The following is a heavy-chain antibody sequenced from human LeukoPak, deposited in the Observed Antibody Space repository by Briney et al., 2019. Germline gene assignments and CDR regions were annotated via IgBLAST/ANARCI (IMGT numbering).Heavy chain of an antibody. V-gene: IGHV1-8*03. J-gene: IGHJ4*02. D-gene: IGHD3-22*01. Sequence: ASVKVSCKASGYTFTSYDINWVRQATGQGLEWMGWMNPNSGNTGYAQKFQGRVTITRNTSISTAYMELSSLRSDDTAVYYCARANRYYDSSGGEAFDYWGQGTLVTVSS. CDR1: GYTFTSYD. CDR3: ARANRYYDSSGGEAFDY. CDR2: MNPNSGNT.